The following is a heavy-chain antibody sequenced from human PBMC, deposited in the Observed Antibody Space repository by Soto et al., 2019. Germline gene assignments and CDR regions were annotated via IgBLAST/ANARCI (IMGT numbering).Heavy chain of an antibody. Sequence: EVQLLESGGGLVQPGGSLRLSCTASAFTFSSYAMSWVRQAPGKGLEWVSAISGSGGNTYYADSVKGRFTISRHNSKITLYLQMNSLRAEDTAVYYCAKSITARPFDYWGQGALVTVSS. V-gene: IGHV3-23*01. CDR1: AFTFSSYA. J-gene: IGHJ4*02. D-gene: IGHD6-6*01. CDR2: ISGSGGNT. CDR3: AKSITARPFDY.